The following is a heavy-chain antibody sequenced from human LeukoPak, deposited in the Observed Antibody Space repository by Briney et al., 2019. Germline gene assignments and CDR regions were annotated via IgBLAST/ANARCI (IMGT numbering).Heavy chain of an antibody. V-gene: IGHV1-2*02. J-gene: IGHJ4*02. D-gene: IGHD3-3*02. CDR3: ARGPTVSRDY. CDR2: INPNSDVT. CDR1: GYTFTGYY. Sequence: ASMKVSCKASGYTFTGYYMHWVRQAPGQGLEWMGWINPNSDVTNYAQKFQGRVTMTRDTSISTAYMELSSLRSEDTAVYYCARGPTVSRDYWGQGTLVTVSS.